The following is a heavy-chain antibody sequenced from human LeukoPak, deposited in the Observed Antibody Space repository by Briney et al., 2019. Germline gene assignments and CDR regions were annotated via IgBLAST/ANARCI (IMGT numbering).Heavy chain of an antibody. CDR2: ISDTGGDT. Sequence: GGPLRLSCAASGFTFSSYAMSWVRQAPGKGLEWVSVISDTGGDTYYADSVKGRFTISRDNSKNMLYLQMNSLRAEDTALYYCARDRVPGTSPKMDYWGQGTLVTVSS. CDR1: GFTFSSYA. D-gene: IGHD1-7*01. J-gene: IGHJ4*02. CDR3: ARDRVPGTSPKMDY. V-gene: IGHV3-23*01.